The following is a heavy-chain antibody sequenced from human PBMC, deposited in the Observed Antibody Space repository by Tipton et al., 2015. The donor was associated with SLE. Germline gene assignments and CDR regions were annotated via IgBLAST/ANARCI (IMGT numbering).Heavy chain of an antibody. Sequence: TLSLTCTVSGASISNSLYHWGWFRQPPGKSLEWIGSIYYTGSTYYNPALKSRVTMSVDTSKNQFSLRLSSVAAADTAMYYCARQDYCGPGSCPMGYWGQGTLVSVSS. CDR1: GASISNSLYH. D-gene: IGHD3-10*01. J-gene: IGHJ4*02. CDR2: IYYTGST. V-gene: IGHV4-39*07. CDR3: ARQDYCGPGSCPMGY.